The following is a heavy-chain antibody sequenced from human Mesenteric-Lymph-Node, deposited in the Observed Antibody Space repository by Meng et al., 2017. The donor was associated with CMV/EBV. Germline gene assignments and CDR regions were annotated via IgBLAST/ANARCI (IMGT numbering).Heavy chain of an antibody. CDR1: GFTFSNYE. CDR2: ISSSGTTI. D-gene: IGHD3-3*01. Sequence: GGSLRLSCAASGFTFSNYEMNWVRQAPGKGLEWVSYISSSGTTIYYADSVKGRFTISRDNAKNSLYLQMNSLRAEDTAVYYCARPKSFSYFDYWGQGTLVTVSS. V-gene: IGHV3-48*03. J-gene: IGHJ4*02. CDR3: ARPKSFSYFDY.